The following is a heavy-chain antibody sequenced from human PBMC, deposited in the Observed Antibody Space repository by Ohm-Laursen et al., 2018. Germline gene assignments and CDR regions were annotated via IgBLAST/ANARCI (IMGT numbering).Heavy chain of an antibody. D-gene: IGHD2-15*01. J-gene: IGHJ4*02. Sequence: SLRLSCAATGFTFSDYYMNWVRQAPGKGLEWVSSISSSSSYIYYADSVKGRFTISRDNAKDSLDLQMTSLRVEDTALYYCASAHQYCSATTCNGGSDFWGQGTLVTVSS. CDR1: GFTFSDYY. CDR2: ISSSSSYI. CDR3: ASAHQYCSATTCNGGSDF. V-gene: IGHV3-21*01.